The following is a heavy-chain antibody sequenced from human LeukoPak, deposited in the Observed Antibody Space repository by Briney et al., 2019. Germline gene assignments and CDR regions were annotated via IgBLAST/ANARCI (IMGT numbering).Heavy chain of an antibody. CDR2: LRYDGCHK. CDR3: AKDHRKYCSSTSCYGSTTFDY. V-gene: IGHV3-30*02. Sequence: GRSLRLSCAACRFTLSIYCMHWVRQAPGKGLEWGAFLRYDGCHKYYAEVVKGRFTDSRDNSKNTLHLQMHSLSAEDTAVYYCAKDHRKYCSSTSCYGSTTFDYWGQGTLVTVSP. J-gene: IGHJ4*02. CDR1: RFTLSIYC. D-gene: IGHD2-2*01.